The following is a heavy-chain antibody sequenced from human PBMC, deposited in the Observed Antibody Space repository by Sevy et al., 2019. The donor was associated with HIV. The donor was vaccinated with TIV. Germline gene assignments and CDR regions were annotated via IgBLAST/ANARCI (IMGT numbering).Heavy chain of an antibody. CDR1: GFSISNNFY. CDR3: ARARRPETNHFCMDV. J-gene: IGHJ6*03. D-gene: IGHD3-3*02. V-gene: IGHV4-38-2*01. Sequence: SETLSLTCDVSGFSISNNFYWGWIRQPPGKGLEWIGSIYHSGTTYYSPSLNSRVTISVDMSNNQFALRLTSVTAADTAVYYCARARRPETNHFCMDVWGKGTTVTVSS. CDR2: IYHSGTT.